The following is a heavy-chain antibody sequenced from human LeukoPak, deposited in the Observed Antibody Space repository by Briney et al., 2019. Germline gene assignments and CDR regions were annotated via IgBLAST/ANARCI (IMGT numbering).Heavy chain of an antibody. CDR2: ISAYNGNT. Sequence: ASVKVSCKASGYTFTSYGISWVRQAPGQGLEWMGWISAYNGNTNYAQKLQGRVTMTRNTSISTAYMELSSLRSEDTAVYYCARGRYCSSTSCDGMDVWGQGTTVTVSS. J-gene: IGHJ6*02. V-gene: IGHV1-18*01. D-gene: IGHD2-2*01. CDR3: ARGRYCSSTSCDGMDV. CDR1: GYTFTSYG.